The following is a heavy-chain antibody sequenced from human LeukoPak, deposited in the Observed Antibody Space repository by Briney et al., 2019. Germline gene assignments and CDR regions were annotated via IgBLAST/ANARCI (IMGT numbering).Heavy chain of an antibody. CDR1: GFTFSSYA. Sequence: GGSLRLSCAASGFTFSSYAMSWVRQAPGKGLEWVSAISGSGGSTYYADSVKGRFTISRDNSKNSLYLQMNSLRAEDTAVYYCAKVPRSSGWFSFDYWGQGTLVTVSS. CDR2: ISGSGGST. D-gene: IGHD6-19*01. CDR3: AKVPRSSGWFSFDY. V-gene: IGHV3-23*01. J-gene: IGHJ4*02.